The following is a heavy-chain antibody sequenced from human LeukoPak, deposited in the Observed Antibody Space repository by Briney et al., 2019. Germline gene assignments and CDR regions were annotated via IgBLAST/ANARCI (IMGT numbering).Heavy chain of an antibody. CDR3: ARVQLELLLLGRIDP. CDR1: GASISSGDYY. J-gene: IGHJ5*02. Sequence: NPSETLSLTCVVSGASISSGDYYWSWIRQHPGKGLEWIGYIYYTGTTDYNPSLKSRVAISIDTSNNQFALRLRSVTAADTAVYYCARVQLELLLLGRIDPWGQGTLVTVSS. CDR2: IYYTGTT. D-gene: IGHD1-7*01. V-gene: IGHV4-31*02.